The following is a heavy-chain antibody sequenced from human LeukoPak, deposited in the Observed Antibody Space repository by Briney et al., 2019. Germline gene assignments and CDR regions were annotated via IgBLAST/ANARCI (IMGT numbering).Heavy chain of an antibody. CDR3: ARDSLFSSGYYHYFDY. V-gene: IGHV1-69*04. CDR2: IIPILGIA. CDR1: GGTFSSYA. J-gene: IGHJ4*02. D-gene: IGHD3-22*01. Sequence: ASVKVSCKASGGTFSSYAISWVRQAPGQGLEWMGRIIPILGIANYAQKFQGRVTITADKSTSTAYMELSSLRSEDTAVYYCARDSLFSSGYYHYFDYWGQGTLVTVSS.